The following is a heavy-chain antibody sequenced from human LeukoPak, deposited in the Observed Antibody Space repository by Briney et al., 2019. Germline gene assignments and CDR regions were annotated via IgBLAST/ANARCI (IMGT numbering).Heavy chain of an antibody. V-gene: IGHV1-69*13. CDR1: GGTFSSYA. J-gene: IGHJ3*02. D-gene: IGHD3-10*01. CDR2: IIPIFGTA. CDR3: ARRGQDAFDI. Sequence: ASVKVSCKASGGTFSSYAISWVRQAPGQGPEWMGGIIPIFGTANYAQKFQGRVTITADESTSTAYMELSSLRSEDTAVYYCARRGQDAFDIWGQGTMVTVSS.